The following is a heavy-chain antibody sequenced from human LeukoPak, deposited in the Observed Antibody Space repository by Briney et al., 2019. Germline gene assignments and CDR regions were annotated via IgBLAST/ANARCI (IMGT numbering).Heavy chain of an antibody. CDR3: ATFRIAAAGPGNYFDY. Sequence: SETLSLTCTVSGGSISSSSYYWDWIRQPPGKGLEWIVSIYYSGSTYYNPSLKSRVTISVDTSKNQFSLKLSSVTAADTAVYYCATFRIAAAGPGNYFDYWGQGTLVTVSS. D-gene: IGHD6-13*01. CDR2: IYYSGST. V-gene: IGHV4-39*07. J-gene: IGHJ4*02. CDR1: GGSISSSSYY.